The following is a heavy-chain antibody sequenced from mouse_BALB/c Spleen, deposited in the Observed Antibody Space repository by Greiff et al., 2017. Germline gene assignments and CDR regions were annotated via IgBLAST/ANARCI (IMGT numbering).Heavy chain of an antibody. J-gene: IGHJ4*01. CDR3: ARGGAYGKGRDYYAMDY. CDR1: GYTFSSYW. Sequence: QVQLQQSGAELMKPGASVKISCKATGYTFSSYWIEWVKQRPGHGLEWIGEILPGSGSTNYNEKFKGKATFTADTSSNTAYMQLSSLTSEDSAVYYCARGGAYGKGRDYYAMDYWGQGTSVTVSS. D-gene: IGHD2-1*01. V-gene: IGHV1-9*01. CDR2: ILPGSGST.